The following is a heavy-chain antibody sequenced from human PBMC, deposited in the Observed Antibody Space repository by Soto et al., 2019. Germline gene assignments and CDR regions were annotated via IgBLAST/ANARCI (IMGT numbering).Heavy chain of an antibody. J-gene: IGHJ4*02. D-gene: IGHD4-17*01. CDR3: AKDYSTVTTDPLSVVLFDY. V-gene: IGHV3-23*01. CDR1: GFTFSSYA. CDR2: ITSDGRT. Sequence: TWGSLRLSCAASGFTFSSYAMSWVRQAPGKGLEWVSIITSDGRTYYADSVKGRFTISRDNSKNTVYLQMNSLRAEDTAVYYCAKDYSTVTTDPLSVVLFDYWGQGALVTVSS.